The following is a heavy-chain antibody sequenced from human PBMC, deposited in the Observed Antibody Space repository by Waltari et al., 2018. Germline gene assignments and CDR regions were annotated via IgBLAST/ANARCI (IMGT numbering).Heavy chain of an antibody. CDR1: GFDFSPYW. CDR3: ARELTWAGYYGPDN. J-gene: IGHJ4*02. CDR2: IHKDGST. Sequence: EVQLVESGGGLVQPGGSLRLSCSASGFDFSPYWMHWVRQAPGKGLVWVSRIHKDGSTSYADSVRGRFAISRDNARNTVYLQMNSLRAEDTAVYYCARELTWAGYYGPDNWGQGTLVTVSS. V-gene: IGHV3-74*01. D-gene: IGHD3-9*01.